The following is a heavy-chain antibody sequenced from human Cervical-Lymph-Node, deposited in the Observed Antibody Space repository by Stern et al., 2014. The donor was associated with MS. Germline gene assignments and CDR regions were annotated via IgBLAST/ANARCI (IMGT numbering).Heavy chain of an antibody. Sequence: VQLVESGPGLVKPSQTLSLTCSVSGVSITSGDYYWSWIRQHPEKGLEWIGNIYYSGNTYYNPSLKSQISMSVDTSRNQFSLKLRSVSAADTAVYYCARERSPSGAVDYWGQGTLVTVSS. CDR3: ARERSPSGAVDY. CDR1: GVSITSGDYY. D-gene: IGHD7-27*01. J-gene: IGHJ4*02. V-gene: IGHV4-31*01. CDR2: IYYSGNT.